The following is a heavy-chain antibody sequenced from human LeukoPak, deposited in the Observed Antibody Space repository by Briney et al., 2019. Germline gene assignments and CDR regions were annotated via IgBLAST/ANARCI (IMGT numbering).Heavy chain of an antibody. CDR2: IKKDGSQR. J-gene: IGHJ4*02. CDR3: ARDPYYSKFDY. Sequence: GGSLRLSCAVSGFTFSNYWMAWVRQAPGKGLEWVATIKKDGSQRYYVGSVKGRFSISRDNAKNSLFLQINSLRAEDTAVYYCARDPYYSKFDYWGQGTLVTVSS. CDR1: GFTFSNYW. V-gene: IGHV3-7*03. D-gene: IGHD1-26*01.